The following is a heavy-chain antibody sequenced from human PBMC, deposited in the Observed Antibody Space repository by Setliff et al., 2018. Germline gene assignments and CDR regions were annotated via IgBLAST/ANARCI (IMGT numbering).Heavy chain of an antibody. D-gene: IGHD2-15*01. CDR3: AHRPKMGSDGFYSAFDM. CDR1: GFSLTTTGVA. J-gene: IGHJ3*02. V-gene: IGHV2-5*02. Sequence: SGPTLVNPTQTLTLTCTFSGFSLTTTGVAVGWIRQPPGKALEWLALIYWDDDKRYSPSLKSRLTIVKDTSKNQVVLTMTNMDPVDTATYYCAHRPKMGSDGFYSAFDMWGQGTMVTVS. CDR2: IYWDDDK.